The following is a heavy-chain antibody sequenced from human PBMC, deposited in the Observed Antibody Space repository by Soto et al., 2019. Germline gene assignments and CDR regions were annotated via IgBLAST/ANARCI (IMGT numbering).Heavy chain of an antibody. J-gene: IGHJ6*02. CDR1: GYTFTSYG. V-gene: IGHV1-18*04. CDR3: ARDYGDYPALLYYYYGMDV. Sequence: AASVKVSCKASGYTFTSYGISWVRQAPGQGLEWMGWISAYNGNTNYAQKLQGRVTMTTDTSTSTAYMELRSLRSDDTAVYYCARDYGDYPALLYYYYGMDVWGQGTTVTVS. D-gene: IGHD4-17*01. CDR2: ISAYNGNT.